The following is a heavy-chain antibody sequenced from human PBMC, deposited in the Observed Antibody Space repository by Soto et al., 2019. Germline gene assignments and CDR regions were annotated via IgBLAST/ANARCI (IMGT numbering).Heavy chain of an antibody. V-gene: IGHV1-3*01. CDR1: GYTSTNYG. J-gene: IGHJ6*03. CDR3: ARGREDIVVVVAATEGYYYYYMDV. D-gene: IGHD2-15*01. Sequence: ASVKVSCKASGYTSTNYGMHWVRQAPGQRLEWMGWINADSGNTKYSQKFQGRITMTRNTSTSTAYMELSSLRSEDTAVYYCARGREDIVVVVAATEGYYYYYMDVWGKGTTVTVSS. CDR2: INADSGNT.